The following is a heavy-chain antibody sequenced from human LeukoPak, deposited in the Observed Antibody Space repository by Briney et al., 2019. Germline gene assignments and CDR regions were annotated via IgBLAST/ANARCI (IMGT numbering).Heavy chain of an antibody. D-gene: IGHD6-13*01. V-gene: IGHV4-34*01. CDR2: INHSGST. J-gene: IGHJ5*02. CDR1: GVSFSGYY. Sequence: SETLSLTCAVYGVSFSGYYWNWIRQPPGKGLEWIGEINHSGSTNYNPSLKSRVTISIDTSKNQFSLKLSSVTAADTAVYYCAREANIAAAIVWFDPWGQGTLVTVSS. CDR3: AREANIAAAIVWFDP.